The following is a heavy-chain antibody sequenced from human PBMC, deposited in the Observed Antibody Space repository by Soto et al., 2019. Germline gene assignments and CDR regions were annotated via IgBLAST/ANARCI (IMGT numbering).Heavy chain of an antibody. Sequence: QVQLVESGGGLVKPGGSLRLSCAASGFTFSDYFLTWIRQAPGKGLEWVSYISSSSSDTNYADSVKGRFTISRDNAKNSLFLQMNNLRVDDTAVYYCARDYDFWSGYLSGHFDYWGQGTLVTVPS. CDR2: ISSSSSDT. CDR3: ARDYDFWSGYLSGHFDY. V-gene: IGHV3-11*06. D-gene: IGHD3-3*01. CDR1: GFTFSDYF. J-gene: IGHJ4*02.